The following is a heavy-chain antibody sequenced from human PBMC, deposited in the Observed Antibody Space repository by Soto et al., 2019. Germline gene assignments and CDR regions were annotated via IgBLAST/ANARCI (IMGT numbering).Heavy chain of an antibody. Sequence: QVQLQESGPGLVKPWETLSLTCTVSGDSISDYYWTWIRQPPGQRLEWVGYVSYSGNSNYNPYLRSRVSISKDTSKNQFSLKLDSVTAADTAVYFCARQTKYNGPLRGYFDSWGQGILVTVSS. D-gene: IGHD1-1*01. J-gene: IGHJ4*02. CDR2: VSYSGNS. CDR3: ARQTKYNGPLRGYFDS. CDR1: GDSISDYY. V-gene: IGHV4-59*08.